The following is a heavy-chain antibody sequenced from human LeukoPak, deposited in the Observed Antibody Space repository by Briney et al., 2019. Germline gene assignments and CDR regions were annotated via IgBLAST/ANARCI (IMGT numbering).Heavy chain of an antibody. CDR3: ALNYGDYPPDS. CDR1: GGSITSYY. Sequence: PSETLSLTCTVSGGSITSYYWSWVRQPPGKGLEWIGYIYYSGSNNYNPSLKSRVTMSVDRSKNQFSLMLTSVTAADTAVYYCALNYGDYPPDSWGQGTLVTVSS. CDR2: IYYSGSN. V-gene: IGHV4-59*01. D-gene: IGHD4-17*01. J-gene: IGHJ4*02.